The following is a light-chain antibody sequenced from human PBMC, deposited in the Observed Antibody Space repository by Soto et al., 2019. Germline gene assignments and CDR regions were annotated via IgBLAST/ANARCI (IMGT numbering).Light chain of an antibody. J-gene: IGKJ5*01. CDR2: GAS. CDR1: QSVSST. Sequence: IVMTQSPAPLSVSPGERATLSCSASQSVSSTLAWYQQTPGQAPRLIISGASTSDTGIPARVSCSGSGTEFTLTISSLQSEDFAVYDCQQYNNWPHITFGQVTRLEIK. CDR3: QQYNNWPHIT. V-gene: IGKV3-15*01.